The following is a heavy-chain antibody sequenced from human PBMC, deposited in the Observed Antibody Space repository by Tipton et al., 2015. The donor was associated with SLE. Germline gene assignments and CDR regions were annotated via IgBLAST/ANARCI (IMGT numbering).Heavy chain of an antibody. CDR2: ISWNSGSI. J-gene: IGHJ3*02. Sequence: SLRLSCAASGFTFDDYAMHWVRQAPGKGLEWVSGISWNSGSIGYADSVKGRFTISRDNAKNSLYLQMNSLRAEDTALYYCAKDIAAYSGSYSNAFDIWGQGTMVIVSS. D-gene: IGHD1-26*01. V-gene: IGHV3-9*01. CDR1: GFTFDDYA. CDR3: AKDIAAYSGSYSNAFDI.